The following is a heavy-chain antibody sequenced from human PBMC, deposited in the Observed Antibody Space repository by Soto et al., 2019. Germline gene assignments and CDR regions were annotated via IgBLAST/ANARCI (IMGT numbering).Heavy chain of an antibody. J-gene: IGHJ4*02. CDR3: ARCVMVRGVITPFDY. V-gene: IGHV4-31*03. D-gene: IGHD3-10*01. CDR1: GGSISSGGYY. CDR2: IYYSGST. Sequence: SETLSLTCTVSGGSISSGGYYWSWIRQHPGKGLEWIGYIYYSGSTYYNPSLKSRVTISVDTSKNQFSLKLSSVTAADTAVYYCARCVMVRGVITPFDYWGQGTLVTVSS.